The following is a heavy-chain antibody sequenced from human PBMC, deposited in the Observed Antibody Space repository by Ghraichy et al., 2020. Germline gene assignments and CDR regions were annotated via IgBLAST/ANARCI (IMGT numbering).Heavy chain of an antibody. V-gene: IGHV3-7*01. D-gene: IGHD4-23*01. J-gene: IGHJ4*02. CDR2: IKQDGSEK. CDR1: GFTFSSYW. CDR3: ARARDYGGNSGGFDY. Sequence: GGSLRLSCAASGFTFSSYWMSWVRQAPGKGLEWVANIKQDGSEKYYVDSVKGRFTISRDNAKNSLYLQMNSLRAEDTAVYYCARARDYGGNSGGFDYWGQGTLVTVSS.